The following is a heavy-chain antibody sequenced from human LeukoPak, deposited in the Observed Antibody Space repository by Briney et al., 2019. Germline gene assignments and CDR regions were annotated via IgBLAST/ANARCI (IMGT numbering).Heavy chain of an antibody. CDR3: ARGVYIAAAQYGY. Sequence: SETLSLTCTVSGGSISSYYWSWIRQPPGKGLEWIGYIYYSGSTNYNSSLKSRVTISVDTSKNQFSLKLNSVTAADTAVYYCARGVYIAAAQYGYWGQGTLVTVSS. D-gene: IGHD6-13*01. CDR2: IYYSGST. CDR1: GGSISSYY. J-gene: IGHJ4*02. V-gene: IGHV4-59*01.